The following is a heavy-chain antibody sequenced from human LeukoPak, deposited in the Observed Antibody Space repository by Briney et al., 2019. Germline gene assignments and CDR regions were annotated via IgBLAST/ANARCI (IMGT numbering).Heavy chain of an antibody. CDR1: GGSISSSSYY. J-gene: IGHJ4*02. CDR3: ARDSLGYCSSTRCYG. Sequence: SETLSLTCTVSGGSISSSSYYWGWIRQPPGKGLEWIGSVYYSGSTYYNPSLKSRVTISVDTSKNQFSLKLSSVTAADTAVYYCARDSLGYCSSTRCYGWGQGTLVTVSS. CDR2: VYYSGST. V-gene: IGHV4-39*07. D-gene: IGHD2-2*01.